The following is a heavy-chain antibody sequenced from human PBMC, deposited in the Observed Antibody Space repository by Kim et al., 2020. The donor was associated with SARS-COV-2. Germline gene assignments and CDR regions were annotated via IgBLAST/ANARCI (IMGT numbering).Heavy chain of an antibody. CDR3: ARHGAIAVAGHFDY. D-gene: IGHD6-19*01. V-gene: IGHV5-51*01. Sequence: SPSYQGQVTNSVDKSISTAYLQWSSLKASDTAMYYCARHGAIAVAGHFDYWGQGTLVTVSS. J-gene: IGHJ4*02.